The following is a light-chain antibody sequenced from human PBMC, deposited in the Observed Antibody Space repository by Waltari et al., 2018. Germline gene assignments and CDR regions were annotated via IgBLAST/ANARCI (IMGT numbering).Light chain of an antibody. V-gene: IGKV3-15*01. CDR3: QQYNDWPQT. CDR2: GAS. CDR1: QSVSGN. J-gene: IGKJ2*01. Sequence: IVMTQSPATLSVSPGERVTLSCRASQSVSGNLAWYQQKPGQAPGPLMYGASTRAAGVPTRFSGSGSGTEFTVTISSLQSEDFAVYYCQQYNDWPQTFGQGTKLETK.